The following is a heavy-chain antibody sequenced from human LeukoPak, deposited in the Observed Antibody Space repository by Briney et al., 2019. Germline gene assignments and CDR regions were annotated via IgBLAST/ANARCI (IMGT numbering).Heavy chain of an antibody. Sequence: PSETLSLTCAVYGGSFSGYYWSWIRQPPGKGLEWMGEINHSGSTNYNPSLKSQVTISVDTSKNQFSLKLSSVTAADTAVYYCARDKAATIKGFDYWGQGTLVTVSS. V-gene: IGHV4-34*01. CDR3: ARDKAATIKGFDY. CDR1: GGSFSGYY. J-gene: IGHJ4*02. D-gene: IGHD5-12*01. CDR2: INHSGST.